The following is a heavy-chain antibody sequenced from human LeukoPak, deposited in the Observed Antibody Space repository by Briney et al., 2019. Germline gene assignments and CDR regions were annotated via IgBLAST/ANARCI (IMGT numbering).Heavy chain of an antibody. Sequence: PGGSLRLSCAASGLTVSSHYMSWFRHAPGKGLEWVSAIYTDGRTFYADAAKGRFTISRDNPKNTLYLQMNSLRAEDTAVYYCATLWGGLGDIWGQGTVVTVSS. V-gene: IGHV3-53*01. CDR3: ATLWGGLGDI. J-gene: IGHJ3*02. CDR1: GLTVSSHY. D-gene: IGHD7-27*01. CDR2: IYTDGRT.